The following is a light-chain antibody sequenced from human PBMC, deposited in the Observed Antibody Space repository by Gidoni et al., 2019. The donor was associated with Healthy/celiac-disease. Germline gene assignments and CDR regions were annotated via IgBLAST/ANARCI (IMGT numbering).Light chain of an antibody. CDR2: DDS. Sequence: YVLTQPPSVSVAPGKTARITCGGNNIGSKSVHWYQQMPGQAPVLVVYDDSVRPSGLPERFSGSNSGNTATLTISRVEAGDEADYYCQVWDISSDHVVFGGGTKPTVL. CDR3: QVWDISSDHVV. V-gene: IGLV3-21*03. CDR1: NIGSKS. J-gene: IGLJ3*02.